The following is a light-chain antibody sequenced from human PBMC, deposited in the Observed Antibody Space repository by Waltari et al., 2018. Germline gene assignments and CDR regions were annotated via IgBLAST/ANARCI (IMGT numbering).Light chain of an antibody. V-gene: IGKV3-11*01. CDR3: QQRSNWPLT. J-gene: IGKJ4*01. Sequence: EIVLTQSPATLSLSPGERATLSCRASQSVSSYLAWYQQKPGQAPRLLIYDASNRATGIPARFSGSGSGTDFTLTISGLEPEDFAVYSCQQRSNWPLTFGGGTKVEIK. CDR1: QSVSSY. CDR2: DAS.